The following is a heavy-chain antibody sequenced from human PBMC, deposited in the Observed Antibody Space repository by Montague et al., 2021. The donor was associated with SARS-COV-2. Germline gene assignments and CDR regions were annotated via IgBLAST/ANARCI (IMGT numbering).Heavy chain of an antibody. D-gene: IGHD3-3*01. CDR3: ARDYDVWNDYPKWFFDL. CDR2: ISSSGSYR. Sequence: SLRLSCAASGSTLRNYYISWIRQAPGKGLEWVSYISSSGSYRDYADSVKGRFTISRDTGRNSVHLQIDSLRAEDTAVYYCARDYDVWNDYPKWFFDLWGRGTLVTVSS. J-gene: IGHJ2*01. CDR1: GSTLRNYY. V-gene: IGHV3-11*06.